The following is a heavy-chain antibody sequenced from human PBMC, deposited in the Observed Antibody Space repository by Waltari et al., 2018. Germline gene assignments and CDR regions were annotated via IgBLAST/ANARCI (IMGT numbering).Heavy chain of an antibody. V-gene: IGHV4-34*01. CDR3: ARWAGLAVADPTPLGDY. J-gene: IGHJ4*02. CDR1: GGSFSGYY. CDR2: INHSGST. D-gene: IGHD6-19*01. Sequence: QVQLQQWGAGLLKPSETLSLTCAVYGGSFSGYYWSWIRQPPGKGLEWIGEINHSGSTNYNPSLKSRVTISVDTSKNQFSLKLSSVTAADTAVYYCARWAGLAVADPTPLGDYWGQGTLVTVSS.